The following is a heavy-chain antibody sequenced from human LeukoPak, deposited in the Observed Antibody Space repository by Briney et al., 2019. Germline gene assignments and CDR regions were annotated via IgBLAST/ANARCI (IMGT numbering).Heavy chain of an antibody. CDR2: IKPDGSDK. CDR1: GFTFSDNW. V-gene: IGHV3-7*01. Sequence: PGGSLRLSCAASGFTFSDNWMTWVRQAPGKGLEWVAIIKPDGSDKAYLDSVTGRFTITRDNARNLMYLQMNNLRAEDTAVYYCARQGRPDYWGQGTLVTVSS. CDR3: ARQGRPDY. J-gene: IGHJ4*02.